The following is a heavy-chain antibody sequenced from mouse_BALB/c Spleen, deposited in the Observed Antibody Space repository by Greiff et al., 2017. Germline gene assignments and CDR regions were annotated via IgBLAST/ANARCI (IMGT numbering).Heavy chain of an antibody. Sequence: EVQGVESGGGLVQPGGSRKLSCAASGFTFSSFGMHWVRQAPEKGLEWVAYISSGSSTIYYADTVKGRFTISRDNPKNTLFLQMTSLRSEDTAMYYCASHRYDGYYYAMDYWGQGTSVTVSS. CDR2: ISSGSSTI. V-gene: IGHV5-17*02. CDR1: GFTFSSFG. D-gene: IGHD2-14*01. J-gene: IGHJ4*01. CDR3: ASHRYDGYYYAMDY.